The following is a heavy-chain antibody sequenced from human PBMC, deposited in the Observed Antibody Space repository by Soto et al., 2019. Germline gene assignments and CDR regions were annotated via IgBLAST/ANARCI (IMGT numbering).Heavy chain of an antibody. J-gene: IGHJ4*02. CDR1: GGSISGHY. CDR2: IFYSGSTTY. V-gene: IGHV4-59*11. D-gene: IGHD6-19*01. Sequence: SETLSLTCTVSGGSISGHYWIWIRQPPGEGMEWIGYIFYSGSTTYNNNPSLKSRVSISVDTSKNQFYLRLSSVTAADTAVYYCARVGRSGWSPDYWGQGTLVTVSS. CDR3: ARVGRSGWSPDY.